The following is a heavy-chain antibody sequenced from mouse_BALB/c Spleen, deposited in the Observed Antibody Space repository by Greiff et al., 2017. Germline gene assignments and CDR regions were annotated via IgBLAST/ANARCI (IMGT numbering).Heavy chain of an antibody. CDR3: ATYDWLFAY. CDR1: GYTFTSYW. V-gene: IGHV1-69*02. CDR2: IDPSDSET. Sequence: QVQLQQPGAELVKPGAPVKLSCKASGYTFTSYWMNWVKQRPGRGLEWIGRIDPSDSETHYNQKFKDKATLTVDKSSSTAYIQLSSLTSEDSAVYYCATYDWLFAYWGQGGLGTVSA. J-gene: IGHJ3*01. D-gene: IGHD2-12*01.